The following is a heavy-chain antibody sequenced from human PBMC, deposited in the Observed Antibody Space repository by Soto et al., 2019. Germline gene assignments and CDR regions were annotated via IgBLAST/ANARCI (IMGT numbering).Heavy chain of an antibody. CDR2: ISGGSGTI. CDR3: ARDVGYRTNF. V-gene: IGHV3-48*02. CDR1: GFTFSSYS. D-gene: IGHD5-18*01. Sequence: EVQLVESGGGLIQPGGSLRLSWAASGFTFSSYSMKWVRQAPGKGLEWVSYISGGSGTIYYADSVKGRFTISRDNAKNSLYLQMNSLRDEDTAVYYCARDVGYRTNFWGQGTLVTVSS. J-gene: IGHJ4*02.